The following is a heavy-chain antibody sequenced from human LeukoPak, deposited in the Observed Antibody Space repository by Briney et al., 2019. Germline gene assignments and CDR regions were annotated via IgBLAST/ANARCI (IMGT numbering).Heavy chain of an antibody. CDR1: GGSFSGYY. D-gene: IGHD5-18*01. CDR2: INHSGST. Sequence: SETLSLTCAVYGGSFSGYYWSWIRQPPGKGLEWIGEINHSGSTNYNPSLKSRVTISVDTSKNQFSLKLSSVTAADTAVYYCARGPIHLWFGYSNGQRSFDYWGQGTLVTVSS. CDR3: ARGPIHLWFGYSNGQRSFDY. V-gene: IGHV4-34*01. J-gene: IGHJ4*02.